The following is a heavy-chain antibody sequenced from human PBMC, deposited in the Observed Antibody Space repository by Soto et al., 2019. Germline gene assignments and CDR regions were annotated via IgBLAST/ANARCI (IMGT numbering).Heavy chain of an antibody. CDR2: IKQDGSEK. Sequence: PGGSLRLSCAACGFTFSSYWMSWVRQAPGKGLEWVANIKQDGSEKYYVDSVKGRFTISRDNAKNSLYLQMNSLRAEDTAVYYCARGPPGKGYWGQGTLVTVSS. V-gene: IGHV3-7*01. J-gene: IGHJ4*02. CDR1: GFTFSSYW. CDR3: ARGPPGKGY.